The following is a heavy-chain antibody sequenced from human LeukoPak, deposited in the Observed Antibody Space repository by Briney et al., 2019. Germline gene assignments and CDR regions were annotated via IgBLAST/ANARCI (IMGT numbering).Heavy chain of an antibody. Sequence: SETLSLTCAVYGGSFSGYYWSWIRQPPGKGLEWIGEINHSGSTNYNPSLKSRVTIPVDTSKNQFSLKLSSVTAADTAVYYCARGGDSLWWVYYGMDVWGQGTTVTVSS. CDR3: ARGGDSLWWVYYGMDV. CDR2: INHSGST. CDR1: GGSFSGYY. J-gene: IGHJ6*02. D-gene: IGHD3-16*01. V-gene: IGHV4-34*01.